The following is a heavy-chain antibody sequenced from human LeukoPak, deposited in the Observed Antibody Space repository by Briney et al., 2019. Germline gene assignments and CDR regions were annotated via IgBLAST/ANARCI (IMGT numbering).Heavy chain of an antibody. CDR3: ARFSDIDY. CDR1: GFTFSSYA. Sequence: GRSLRLSCAASGFTFSSYAMHWVRQAPGKGLEWVAVISYDGSNKYYADSVKGRFTISRDNSKNTLYLQMNSLRAEDTAVYYCARFSDIDYWGQGTLVTVSS. CDR2: ISYDGSNK. D-gene: IGHD2-21*02. V-gene: IGHV3-30*04. J-gene: IGHJ4*02.